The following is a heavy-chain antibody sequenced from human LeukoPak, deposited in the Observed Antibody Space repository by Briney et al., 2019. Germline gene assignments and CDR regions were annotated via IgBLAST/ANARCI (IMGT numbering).Heavy chain of an antibody. CDR3: ARVLNSSGWPYYYYYMDV. CDR2: FSGSGGST. J-gene: IGHJ6*03. CDR1: GFTFSSYA. D-gene: IGHD6-19*01. V-gene: IGHV3-23*01. Sequence: GGSLRLSCAASGFTFSSYAMSWVRQAPGKGLECISGFSGSGGSTYYADSVKGRFTISRDNSKKTVYLQMNSLRAEDTAVYYCARVLNSSGWPYYYYYMDVWGKGTTVTVSS.